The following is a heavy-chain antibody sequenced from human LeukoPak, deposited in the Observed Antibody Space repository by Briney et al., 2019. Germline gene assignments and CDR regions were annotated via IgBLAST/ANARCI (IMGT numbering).Heavy chain of an antibody. CDR3: AREGLRYFDWFSRYRDAFDI. V-gene: IGHV3-48*01. CDR1: GFTFSSYS. J-gene: IGHJ3*02. D-gene: IGHD3-9*01. CDR2: ISSSSSTI. Sequence: PGGSLRLSCAASGFTFSSYSMNWVRQAPGKGLEWVSYISSSSSTIYYADSVKGRFTISRDNAKNSLYLQMNSLRAEDTAVYYCAREGLRYFDWFSRYRDAFDIWGQGTMVTVSS.